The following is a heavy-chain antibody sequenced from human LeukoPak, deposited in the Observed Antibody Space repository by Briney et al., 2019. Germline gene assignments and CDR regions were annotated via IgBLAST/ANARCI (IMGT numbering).Heavy chain of an antibody. CDR1: GFAFSTYV. D-gene: IGHD4-17*01. Sequence: PGGSLRLSCAASGFAFSTYVMHWVRQAPGTGLEWVAVISYDGSNNQYADSVKGRFTISKDNSKNTLYLQMNSLRAEDTAVYYCARDPTVTTRYYFDYWGQGALVTVSS. V-gene: IGHV3-30*01. CDR2: ISYDGSNN. CDR3: ARDPTVTTRYYFDY. J-gene: IGHJ4*02.